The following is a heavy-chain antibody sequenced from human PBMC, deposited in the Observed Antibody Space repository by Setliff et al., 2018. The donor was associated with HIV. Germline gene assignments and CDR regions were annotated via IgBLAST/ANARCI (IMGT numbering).Heavy chain of an antibody. Sequence: SVKVSCKTSGGTFSSYAISWVRQAPGQGLEWMGGIIPIFGTANYAQKFQGRVTITTDESTSTAYMELSSLRPEDTAVYYCARDHWVAGLDYWGQGTLVTVSS. CDR3: ARDHWVAGLDY. V-gene: IGHV1-69*05. CDR1: GGTFSSYA. D-gene: IGHD6-19*01. CDR2: IIPIFGTA. J-gene: IGHJ4*02.